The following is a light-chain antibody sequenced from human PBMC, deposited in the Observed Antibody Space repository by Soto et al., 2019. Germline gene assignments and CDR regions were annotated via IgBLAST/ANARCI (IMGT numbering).Light chain of an antibody. CDR2: NTS. V-gene: IGLV7-46*01. J-gene: IGLJ3*02. CDR3: LLSYSGARV. CDR1: TGAVTSGHY. Sequence: QAVVTQEPSLTVSPGGTVTLTCGSSTGAVTSGHYPYWFQQKPGQAPRTLVYNTSDKHSWAPARFSGSLLGGKAALTLSGAQPEDEAEYYCLLSYSGARVFGGGIKLTVL.